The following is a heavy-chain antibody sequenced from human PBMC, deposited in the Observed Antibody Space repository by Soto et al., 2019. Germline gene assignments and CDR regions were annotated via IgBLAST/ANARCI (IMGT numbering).Heavy chain of an antibody. J-gene: IGHJ5*02. D-gene: IGHD3-10*01. CDR2: IYYSGST. CDR1: GGSVSSGSYY. CDR3: ASLRDPYYYGSRSYLDHNWFDP. Sequence: SKTLSLTCTVSGGSVSSGSYYWSWIRQPPGKGLEWIGYIYYSGSTNYNPSLKSRVTISVDTSKNQFSLKLSSVTAADTAVYYCASLRDPYYYGSRSYLDHNWFDPWGQGTLVTVSS. V-gene: IGHV4-61*01.